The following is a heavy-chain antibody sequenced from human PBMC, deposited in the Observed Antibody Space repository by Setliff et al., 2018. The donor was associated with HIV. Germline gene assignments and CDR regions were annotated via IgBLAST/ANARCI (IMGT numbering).Heavy chain of an antibody. Sequence: GGSLRLSFATSGFTFDSYSIIWVRQAPGKGLEWVSYISGLGGGTIYYADSVRGRFTISRDDAEKSVYLQMNSLRAEDTAVYYCARAGVVEGYYYYYYMDVWGKGTTVTVSS. J-gene: IGHJ6*03. CDR2: ISGLGGGTI. D-gene: IGHD2-15*01. V-gene: IGHV3-48*01. CDR1: GFTFDSYS. CDR3: ARAGVVEGYYYYYYMDV.